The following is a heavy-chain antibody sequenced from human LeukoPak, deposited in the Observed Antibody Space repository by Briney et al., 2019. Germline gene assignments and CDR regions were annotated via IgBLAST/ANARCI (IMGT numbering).Heavy chain of an antibody. CDR2: IYHSGST. V-gene: IGHV4-30-2*01. J-gene: IGHJ4*02. D-gene: IGHD6-13*01. Sequence: PSQTLSLTCAVSGGSISSGGYSWSWIRQPPGKGLEWIGYIYHSGSTYYNPSLKSRVTISVDRSKNQFSLKLSSVTAADTAVYYCARGNSRDSDYFDYWGQGTLVTVSS. CDR3: ARGNSRDSDYFDY. CDR1: GGSISSGGYS.